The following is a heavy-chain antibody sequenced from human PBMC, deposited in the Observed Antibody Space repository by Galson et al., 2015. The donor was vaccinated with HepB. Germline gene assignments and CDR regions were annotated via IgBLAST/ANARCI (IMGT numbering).Heavy chain of an antibody. V-gene: IGHV3-23*01. D-gene: IGHD2-2*03. J-gene: IGHJ4*02. Sequence: SLRLSCAASGFTFNNYAMNWVRQAPGKGLEWVSAISGDGGAILYAGSVKGRFTISRDNSKNTVSLQMSGLRAEDTAVYYCARWIYYYDYWGQGTLVTVSS. CDR2: ISGDGGAI. CDR1: GFTFNNYA. CDR3: ARWIYYYDY.